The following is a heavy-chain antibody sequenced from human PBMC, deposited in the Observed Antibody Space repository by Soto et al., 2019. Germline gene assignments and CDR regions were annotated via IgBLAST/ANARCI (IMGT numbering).Heavy chain of an antibody. Sequence: QIQVVQSRAEVKKPGASVRVSCETSGYTFTDYDINWLRQAPVQGLEWMGWMSPDSGNAGYAQQFQGRVTMTSDTSIRTAYMELRSLRSEDTAVYYCEVTAGYWGQGTMVTVSS. CDR3: EVTAGY. CDR2: MSPDSGNA. CDR1: GYTFTDYD. J-gene: IGHJ4*02. D-gene: IGHD2-21*02. V-gene: IGHV1-8*01.